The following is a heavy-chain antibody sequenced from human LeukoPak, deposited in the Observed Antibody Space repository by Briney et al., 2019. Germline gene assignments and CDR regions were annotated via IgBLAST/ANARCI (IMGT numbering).Heavy chain of an antibody. CDR2: INHSGST. CDR1: GGSFSGYY. J-gene: IGHJ4*02. Sequence: PSETLSLTCAVYGGSFSGYYWNWIRQLPGKGLEWIGEINHSGSTTYNPSLKSRVTISVDTSKNDFSLKLSSVTAADTAVYFCKRDRDYDILTGYYNERYFDYWGQRTLVTVSS. V-gene: IGHV4-34*01. D-gene: IGHD3-9*01. CDR3: KRDRDYDILTGYYNERYFDY.